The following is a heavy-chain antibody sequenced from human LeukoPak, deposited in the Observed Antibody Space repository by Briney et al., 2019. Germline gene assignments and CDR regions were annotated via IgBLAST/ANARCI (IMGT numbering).Heavy chain of an antibody. V-gene: IGHV4-39*07. Sequence: SETLSLTCTVSGGSISSYFWGWIRQPPGKGLEWIGSIYYSGSTHYNPSLKSRVTMSVDTSKNQFSLKLRSVTAADTAVYFCASRPGRWLPYYFDYWGQGTLVTVSS. CDR2: IYYSGST. CDR1: GGSISSYF. D-gene: IGHD5-24*01. J-gene: IGHJ4*02. CDR3: ASRPGRWLPYYFDY.